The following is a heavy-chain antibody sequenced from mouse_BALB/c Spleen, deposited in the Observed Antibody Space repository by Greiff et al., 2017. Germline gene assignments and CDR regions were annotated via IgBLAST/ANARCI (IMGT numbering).Heavy chain of an antibody. J-gene: IGHJ2*01. CDR1: GFTFSSYT. D-gene: IGHD2-3*01. CDR3: ARHDGYPDY. V-gene: IGHV5-12-2*01. Sequence: LVESGGGLVQPGGSLKLSCAASGFTFSSYTMSWVRQTPEKRLEWVAYISNGGGSTYYPDTVKGRFTISRDNAKNTLYLQMSSLKSEDTAMYYCARHDGYPDYWGQGTTLTVSS. CDR2: ISNGGGST.